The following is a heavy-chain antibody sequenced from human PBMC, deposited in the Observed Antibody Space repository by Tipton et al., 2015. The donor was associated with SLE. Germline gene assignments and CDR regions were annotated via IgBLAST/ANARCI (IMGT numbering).Heavy chain of an antibody. D-gene: IGHD2-21*02. J-gene: IGHJ4*02. CDR3: ARTTRDSYGRGYLDL. CDR2: ISGNEGVT. CDR1: GFTFSSYW. V-gene: IGHV3-64*02. Sequence: SLRLSCAASGFTFSSYWMHWVRQAPGKGLEFVSAISGNEGVTYYPGSMRDRFSVSRDNSKNTLYLRLDNLKADDLAVYYCARTTRDSYGRGYLDLWGQGTLVTVSS.